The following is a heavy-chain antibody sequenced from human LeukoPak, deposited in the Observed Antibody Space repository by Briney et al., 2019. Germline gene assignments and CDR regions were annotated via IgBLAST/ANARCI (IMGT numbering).Heavy chain of an antibody. Sequence: ASVKVSCKASGYTFTAYYMHWVRQAPGQGLEWMGWINPNNGGTNDAQKFQGRVTMTRDTSISTAYMELSRLRSDDTAVYYCARDVGGYCSGDTCCPTYFQHWGQGTLVTVSS. CDR3: ARDVGGYCSGDTCCPTYFQH. V-gene: IGHV1-2*02. CDR2: INPNNGGT. J-gene: IGHJ1*01. D-gene: IGHD2-15*01. CDR1: GYTFTAYY.